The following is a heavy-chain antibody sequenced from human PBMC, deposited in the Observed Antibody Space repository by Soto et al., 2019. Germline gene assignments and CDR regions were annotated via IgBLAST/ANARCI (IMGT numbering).Heavy chain of an antibody. J-gene: IGHJ4*02. Sequence: QVQLVESGGGVVQPGRSLRLSCAASGFTFSSFAMHWVRQAPGKGLEWLAVISSDVVNYYYAESVKGRFTISRDNSKNTLYLQMNGLRNEDRAVYYCARGGAWTPEGLGYWGQGTLVTVSS. CDR1: GFTFSSFA. D-gene: IGHD2-15*01. CDR2: ISSDVVNY. V-gene: IGHV3-30-3*01. CDR3: ARGGAWTPEGLGY.